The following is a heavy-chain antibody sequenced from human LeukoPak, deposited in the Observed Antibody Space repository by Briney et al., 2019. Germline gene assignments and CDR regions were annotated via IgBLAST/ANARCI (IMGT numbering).Heavy chain of an antibody. CDR1: GGSISSSSYY. CDR3: ARGIAVAGVFN. D-gene: IGHD6-19*01. Sequence: SETLSLTCTVSGGSISSSSYYWGWIRQPPGKGLEWIGSIYHSGSTYYNPSLKSRVSISVDTSKNQISLKLSSVTAADTAVYYCARGIAVAGVFNWGQGTLVTVSS. CDR2: IYHSGST. V-gene: IGHV4-39*07. J-gene: IGHJ4*02.